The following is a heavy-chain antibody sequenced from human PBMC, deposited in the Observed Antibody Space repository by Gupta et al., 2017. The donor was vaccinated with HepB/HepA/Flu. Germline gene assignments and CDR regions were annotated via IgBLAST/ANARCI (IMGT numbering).Heavy chain of an antibody. CDR3: ARATELRFLEWLFFY. Sequence: LSLTCTVSGGSISSGDYYWSWIHQPPGKGLEWIGYIYYSGSTYYNPSLKSRVTISVDTSKNQFSLKLSSVTAADTAVYYCARATELRFLEWLFFYWGQGTLVTVSS. D-gene: IGHD3-3*01. CDR2: IYYSGST. CDR1: GGSISSGDYY. J-gene: IGHJ4*02. V-gene: IGHV4-30-4*01.